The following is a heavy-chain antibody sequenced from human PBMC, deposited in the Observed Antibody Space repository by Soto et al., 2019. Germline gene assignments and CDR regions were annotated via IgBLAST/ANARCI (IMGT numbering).Heavy chain of an antibody. Sequence: SETLSLTCTVSGGSISSYYWSWIWQPPGKGLEWIGYIYYSGSTNYNPSLKSRVTISVDTSKNQFSLKLSSVTAADTAVYYCAREGYSISWYAWGAFHIRGQGTMVTVSS. J-gene: IGHJ3*02. V-gene: IGHV4-59*01. CDR2: IYYSGST. D-gene: IGHD6-13*01. CDR3: AREGYSISWYAWGAFHI. CDR1: GGSISSYY.